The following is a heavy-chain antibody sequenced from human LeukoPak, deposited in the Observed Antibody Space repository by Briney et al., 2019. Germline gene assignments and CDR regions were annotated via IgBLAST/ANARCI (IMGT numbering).Heavy chain of an antibody. Sequence: PGGSLRLSCAASGFTFSSYSVNWVRQAPGKGLEWVANTNPDGSGKYYVDSVKGRFSISRDNANNLLYLQMSSLRAEDTAVYYCMPGSGYWGQGTLVTVSS. CDR3: MPGSGY. J-gene: IGHJ4*02. D-gene: IGHD2-15*01. CDR1: GFTFSSYS. V-gene: IGHV3-7*01. CDR2: TNPDGSGK.